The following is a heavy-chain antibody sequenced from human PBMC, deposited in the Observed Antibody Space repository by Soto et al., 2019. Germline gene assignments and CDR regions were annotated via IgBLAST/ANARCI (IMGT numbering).Heavy chain of an antibody. D-gene: IGHD6-19*01. CDR3: ARGESSSGWTWWFDP. V-gene: IGHV4-59*08. J-gene: IGHJ5*02. CDR1: GGSISSYD. CDR2: IYYSGST. Sequence: SETLSLTCTVSGGSISSYDWSWIRQPPGKGLEWIGYIYYSGSTYYNPSLKSRVTISVDTSKNQFSLKLSSVTAADTAVYYCARGESSSGWTWWFDPWGQGTLVTVSS.